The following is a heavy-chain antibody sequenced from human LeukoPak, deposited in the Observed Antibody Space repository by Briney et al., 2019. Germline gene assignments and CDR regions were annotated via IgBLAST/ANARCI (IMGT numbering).Heavy chain of an antibody. D-gene: IGHD3-9*01. CDR3: ARGHLSYYDILTGYHSTPKRANWFDP. V-gene: IGHV4-61*01. Sequence: SETLSLTCTVSGGSISSGSYYWSWIRQPPGKGLEWIGYIYYSGSTNYNPSLKSRVTISVDTSKNQFSLKLSSVTAADTAVYYCARGHLSYYDILTGYHSTPKRANWFDPWGQGTLVTVSS. CDR2: IYYSGST. CDR1: GGSISSGSYY. J-gene: IGHJ5*02.